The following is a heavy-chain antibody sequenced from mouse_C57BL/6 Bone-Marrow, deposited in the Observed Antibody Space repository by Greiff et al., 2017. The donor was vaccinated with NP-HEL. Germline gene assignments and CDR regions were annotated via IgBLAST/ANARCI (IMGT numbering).Heavy chain of an antibody. D-gene: IGHD2-1*01. CDR3: ARLYYGNYYAMDY. CDR1: GYAFSSYW. V-gene: IGHV1-80*01. J-gene: IGHJ4*01. Sequence: VQLQQSGAELVKPGASVKISCKASGYAFSSYWMNWVKQRPGKGLEWIGQIYPGDGDPNYNGKFKGKATLTADKSSSTAYMQLSSLTSEDSAVYFCARLYYGNYYAMDYWGQGTSVTVSS. CDR2: IYPGDGDP.